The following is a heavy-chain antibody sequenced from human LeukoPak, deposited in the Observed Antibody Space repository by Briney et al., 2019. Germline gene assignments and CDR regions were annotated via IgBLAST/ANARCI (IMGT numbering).Heavy chain of an antibody. Sequence: ASVKVSCKASGYTFTSYGISWVRQAPGQGLEWMGWISAYNGNTNYAQKLQGRVTVTTDTSTSTAYMELRSLRSDDTAVYYCARDLLGYCSSTSCFYYYGMDVWGQGTTVTVSS. CDR1: GYTFTSYG. D-gene: IGHD2-2*01. V-gene: IGHV1-18*01. CDR2: ISAYNGNT. J-gene: IGHJ6*02. CDR3: ARDLLGYCSSTSCFYYYGMDV.